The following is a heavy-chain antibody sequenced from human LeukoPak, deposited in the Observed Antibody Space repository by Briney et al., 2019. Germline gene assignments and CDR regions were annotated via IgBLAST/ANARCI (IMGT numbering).Heavy chain of an antibody. D-gene: IGHD3-22*01. CDR2: INHSGST. J-gene: IGHJ5*02. V-gene: IGHV4-34*01. CDR1: GGSFSGYY. Sequence: SETLSLTCAVYGGSFSGYYWSWIPQPPGKGLEWIGEINHSGSTNYNPSLKSRVTISVDTSKNQFSLKLSSVTAADTAVYYCARHGVSYYYDSSGYYYSGWFDPWGQGTLVTVSS. CDR3: ARHGVSYYYDSSGYYYSGWFDP.